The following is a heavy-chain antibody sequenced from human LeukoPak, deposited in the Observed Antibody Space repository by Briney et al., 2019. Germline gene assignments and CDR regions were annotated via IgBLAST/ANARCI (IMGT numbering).Heavy chain of an antibody. Sequence: GSLRLSCAASGFTFSNAWMSWIRQAPGKGLEWVSYISSSGSTIYYADSVKGRFTISRDNAKNSLYLQMNSLRAEDTAIYYCVRDRGTYRPIDYWGQGTLVTVSS. CDR1: GFTFSNAW. D-gene: IGHD1-26*01. CDR2: ISSSGSTI. CDR3: VRDRGTYRPIDY. V-gene: IGHV3-11*01. J-gene: IGHJ4*02.